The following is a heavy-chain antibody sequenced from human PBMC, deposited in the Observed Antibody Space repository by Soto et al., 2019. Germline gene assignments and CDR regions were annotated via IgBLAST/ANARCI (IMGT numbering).Heavy chain of an antibody. CDR3: ARGPLYVEMATAYYYGMDV. CDR1: GYTFTSYG. J-gene: IGHJ6*02. D-gene: IGHD5-18*01. Sequence: ASVKVSCKASGYTFTSYGISWVRQAPGQGLERMGWISAYNGNTNYAQKLQGRVTMTTDTSTSTAYMELRSLRSDDTAVYYCARGPLYVEMATAYYYGMDVWGQGTTVTVSS. CDR2: ISAYNGNT. V-gene: IGHV1-18*01.